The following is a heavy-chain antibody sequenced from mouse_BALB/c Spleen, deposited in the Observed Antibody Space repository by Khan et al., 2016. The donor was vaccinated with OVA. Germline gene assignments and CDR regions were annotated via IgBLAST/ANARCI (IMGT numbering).Heavy chain of an antibody. V-gene: IGHV1-7*01. CDR2: INPSTGYA. D-gene: IGHD1-1*01. J-gene: IGHJ2*01. CDR3: TRLCNSYGSTFVY. CDR1: GYSFVNYW. Sequence: QVQLQQSGADLAKPGASVKMSCKASGYSFVNYWIHWVKQRPGQGLEWIGYINPSTGYAEYNHKCKEKATLTADKSSRTAYMQLSSLTSEDSAVYHSTRLCNSYGSTFVYWGQGTTLTVSS.